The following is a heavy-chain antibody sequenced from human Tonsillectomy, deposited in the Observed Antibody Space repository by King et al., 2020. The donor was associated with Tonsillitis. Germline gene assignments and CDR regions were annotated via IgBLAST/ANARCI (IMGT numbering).Heavy chain of an antibody. CDR1: GGSISRFY. D-gene: IGHD3-3*01. V-gene: IGHV4-59*08. CDR3: ARRGFWSGYSTFDY. Sequence: VQLQESGPGLVKPSGTLSLTCTVSGGSISRFYWSWIRQPPGKGLEWVGDIYYSGSTHYNPSLKSGVTISVDTSRNQFSLKLSSVTAADTAVYYCARRGFWSGYSTFDYWGQGTLVTVSS. CDR2: IYYSGST. J-gene: IGHJ4*02.